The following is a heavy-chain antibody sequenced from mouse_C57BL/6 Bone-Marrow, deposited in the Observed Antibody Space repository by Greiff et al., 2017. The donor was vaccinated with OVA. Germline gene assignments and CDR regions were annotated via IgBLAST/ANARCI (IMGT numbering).Heavy chain of an antibody. Sequence: VHLVESGPGLVAPSQCLSITCTVSGFSFTSYGVDWVRQPPGKGLEWLGVIWGGGSTNYNSALMSRLSISKDNSKSQVILKRNSLKTEDTAMYYCANQVIPWGTGTTVTVSS. J-gene: IGHJ1*03. CDR3: ANQVIP. CDR2: IWGGGST. V-gene: IGHV2-9*01. CDR1: GFSFTSYG.